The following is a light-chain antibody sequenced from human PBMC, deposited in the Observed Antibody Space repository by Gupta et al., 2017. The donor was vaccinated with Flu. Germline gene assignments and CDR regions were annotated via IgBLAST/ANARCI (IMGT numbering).Light chain of an antibody. Sequence: VERATPSCRASQSVSRYLAWYQQKPGLAPRLLIYGASSRATGIPDRFSGSGSGTDFTLSISRLEPEDFAVYSCQQYATSPLTFGRGTKVEIK. CDR3: QQYATSPLT. V-gene: IGKV3-20*01. CDR2: GAS. J-gene: IGKJ4*01. CDR1: QSVSRY.